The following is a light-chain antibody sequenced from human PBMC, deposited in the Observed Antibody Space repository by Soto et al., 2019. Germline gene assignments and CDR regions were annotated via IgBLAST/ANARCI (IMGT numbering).Light chain of an antibody. CDR2: DVS. CDR1: ESVGSD. V-gene: IGKV3-11*01. Sequence: ENVLTQSPATLSLSPGEGATLSCRASESVGSDLAWYQQKPGQPPRLLIYDVSGRATGVPARFSGSGSGTDFTHTISSLEPEDFAVYYCQQRDSWPLTFGGGTKVEIK. CDR3: QQRDSWPLT. J-gene: IGKJ4*01.